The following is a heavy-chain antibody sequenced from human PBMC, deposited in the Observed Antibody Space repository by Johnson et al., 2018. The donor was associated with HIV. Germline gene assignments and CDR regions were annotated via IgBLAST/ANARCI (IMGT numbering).Heavy chain of an antibody. V-gene: IGHV3-66*02. CDR3: AKDAIATAADDAFDI. CDR1: GFTVSSNF. CDR2: IYSGGST. D-gene: IGHD6-13*01. J-gene: IGHJ3*02. Sequence: EVQVVESGGGLVQPGGSLRLSCAVSGFTVSSNFMNWVRQAPGKGLEWVSVIYSGGSTYYADSVKGRFTISRDNSKNTLFLQMNSRRAEDTAVYYCAKDAIATAADDAFDIWGQGTMVTVSS.